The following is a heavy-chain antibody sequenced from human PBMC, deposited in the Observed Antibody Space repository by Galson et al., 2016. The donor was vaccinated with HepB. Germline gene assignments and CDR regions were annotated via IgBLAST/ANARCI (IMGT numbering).Heavy chain of an antibody. CDR1: GYTFAGYY. Sequence: SVKVSCKASGYTFAGYYIHWVRQAPGQGLEWMGWINVFNGHTNYAQKLQGRVTMTTDTSTSTSYMELRSLRSDDTAVYCCARSLVPSFGMDVWGKGTPVTVSS. J-gene: IGHJ6*04. D-gene: IGHD2-8*02. V-gene: IGHV1-18*04. CDR3: ARSLVPSFGMDV. CDR2: INVFNGHT.